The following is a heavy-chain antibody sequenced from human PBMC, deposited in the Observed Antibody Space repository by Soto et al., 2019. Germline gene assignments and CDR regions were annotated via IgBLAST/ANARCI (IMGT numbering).Heavy chain of an antibody. J-gene: IGHJ4*02. CDR3: VAGRGWLSDY. CDR2: IEKDGSET. D-gene: IGHD6-19*01. V-gene: IGHV3-7*05. CDR1: GFTFSTYW. Sequence: EVQLVESGGGLVQPGGSLRLTCAASGFTFSTYWMNWVRLAPRKGLEWVANIEKDGSETNYLDSVKGRFTISRDNAKNSLFLQMTSLRAEDTAVYYCVAGRGWLSDYWGQGTQLTVSS.